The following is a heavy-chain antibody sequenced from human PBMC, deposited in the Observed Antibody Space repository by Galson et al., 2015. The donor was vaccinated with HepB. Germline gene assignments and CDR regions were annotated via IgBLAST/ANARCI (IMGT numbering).Heavy chain of an antibody. CDR3: ARRGNWNYVGYMDV. D-gene: IGHD1-7*01. V-gene: IGHV1-3*01. J-gene: IGHJ6*03. Sequence: SVKVSCKASGYTFTSYAMHWVRQAPGQRLEWMGWINAGNGNTKYSQKFQGRVTITRDTSASTAYMELSSLRSEDTAVYYCARRGNWNYVGYMDVWGKGTTVTVSS. CDR1: GYTFTSYA. CDR2: INAGNGNT.